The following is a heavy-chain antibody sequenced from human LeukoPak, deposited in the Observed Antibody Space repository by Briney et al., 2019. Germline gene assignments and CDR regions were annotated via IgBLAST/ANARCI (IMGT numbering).Heavy chain of an antibody. CDR1: GVTFSSYA. J-gene: IGHJ4*02. CDR3: AKDVVVRLYYDSSGYPY. Sequence: PGGSLRLSCAASGVTFSSYAMSWVRQAPGKGLEWVSAISGSGGSTYYADSVKGRFTISRDNSKNTLYLQMNSLRAEDTAVYYCAKDVVVRLYYDSSGYPYWGQGALVTVSS. V-gene: IGHV3-23*01. CDR2: ISGSGGST. D-gene: IGHD3-22*01.